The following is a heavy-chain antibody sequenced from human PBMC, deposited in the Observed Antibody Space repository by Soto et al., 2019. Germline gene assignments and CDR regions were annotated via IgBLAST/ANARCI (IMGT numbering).Heavy chain of an antibody. V-gene: IGHV3-30-3*01. Sequence: GGSLRLSCAASGFTFSSYAMHWVRQAPGKGLEWVAVISYDGSNKYYADSVKGRFTISRDNSKNTLYLQMNSLRAEDTAVYYCARGSGWYLFYFDYWGQGTLVTVSS. D-gene: IGHD6-19*01. CDR1: GFTFSSYA. CDR2: ISYDGSNK. J-gene: IGHJ4*02. CDR3: ARGSGWYLFYFDY.